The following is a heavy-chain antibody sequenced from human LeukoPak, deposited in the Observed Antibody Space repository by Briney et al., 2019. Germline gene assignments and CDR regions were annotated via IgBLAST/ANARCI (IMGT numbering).Heavy chain of an antibody. J-gene: IGHJ4*02. D-gene: IGHD3-10*01. CDR2: INPNSGGT. CDR3: AVLWFGESPFDY. Sequence: VASVKVSCKASGYTFTSYDINWVRQAPGQGLEWMGWINPNSGGTNYAQKFQGRVAMTRDTSISTAYMELSRLRSDDTAVYYCAVLWFGESPFDYWGQGTLVTVSS. V-gene: IGHV1-2*02. CDR1: GYTFTSYD.